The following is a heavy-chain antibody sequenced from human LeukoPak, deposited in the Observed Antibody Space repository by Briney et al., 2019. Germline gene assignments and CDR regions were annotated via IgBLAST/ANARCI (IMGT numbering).Heavy chain of an antibody. CDR2: FSVSGGST. Sequence: PGGSLRLSCAASGFTFSSYAMTWVRQAPGKGLEWGSGFSVSGGSTYHADSVKGRFTISRDKSKNTLFLQINSLTAEDTAVYYCAKGLSGTYYFDYWGQGTLVTVSS. V-gene: IGHV3-23*01. J-gene: IGHJ4*02. CDR3: AKGLSGTYYFDY. CDR1: GFTFSSYA. D-gene: IGHD3-3*01.